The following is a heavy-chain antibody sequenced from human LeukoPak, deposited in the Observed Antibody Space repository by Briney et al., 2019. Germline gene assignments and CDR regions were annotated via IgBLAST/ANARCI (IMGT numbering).Heavy chain of an antibody. CDR1: GFTFSSYS. J-gene: IGHJ4*02. CDR3: ARTKPQIVVGDKYSYGARGPFDY. Sequence: GGSLRLSCAASGFTFSSYSMNWVRQAPGKGLEWVSSISSSSSYIYYADSVKGRFTISRDNAKNSLYLQMNSLRAEDTAVYYCARTKPQIVVGDKYSYGARGPFDYWGQGTLVTVSS. CDR2: ISSSSSYI. V-gene: IGHV3-21*01. D-gene: IGHD5-18*01.